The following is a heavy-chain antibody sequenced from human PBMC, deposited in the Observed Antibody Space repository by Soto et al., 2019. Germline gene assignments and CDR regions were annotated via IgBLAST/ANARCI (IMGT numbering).Heavy chain of an antibody. J-gene: IGHJ4*02. D-gene: IGHD1-1*01. V-gene: IGHV3-11*06. CDR3: ARSGDNYNLLDY. Sequence: PGGSLRLSCAASGFTFSDYYMSWIRQAPGKGLEWLSYSSDSGTFTRYADSVKGRFSISRDNAENSLYLQINSLRGEDTAIYYCARSGDNYNLLDYWGQGTPVTVSS. CDR2: SSDSGTFT. CDR1: GFTFSDYY.